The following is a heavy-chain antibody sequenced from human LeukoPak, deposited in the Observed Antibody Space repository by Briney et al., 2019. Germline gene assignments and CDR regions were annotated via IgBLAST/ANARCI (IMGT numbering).Heavy chain of an antibody. D-gene: IGHD6-19*01. CDR3: AKAHTSGMYYFDY. J-gene: IGHJ4*01. CDR2: ISYGGGNK. V-gene: IGHV3-30-3*02. CDR1: GLPHCTFV. Sequence: PGSSVTLLCAVWGLPHCTFVMLWVRQAPGRAREWVAFISYGGGNKQHADSVKGRFSISRDDYKHTLYMRMHSLRGDDTAVFFCAKAHTSGMYYFDYWG.